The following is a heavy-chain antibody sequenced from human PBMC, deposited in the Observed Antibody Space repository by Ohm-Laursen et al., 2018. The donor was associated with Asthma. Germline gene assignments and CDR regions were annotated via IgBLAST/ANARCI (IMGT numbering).Heavy chain of an antibody. V-gene: IGHV3-74*01. CDR1: GFTFSSYW. CDR3: ARGSLEGLQ. D-gene: IGHD5-24*01. Sequence: SLRLSCAAFGFTFSSYWMHWVRQAPGKGPVWVSRLNTDGSGTWYADSVKGRFTISRDDAQNTLYLQMNSLRADDTAVYYCARGSLEGLQWGQGTLVTVSS. CDR2: LNTDGSGT. J-gene: IGHJ4*02.